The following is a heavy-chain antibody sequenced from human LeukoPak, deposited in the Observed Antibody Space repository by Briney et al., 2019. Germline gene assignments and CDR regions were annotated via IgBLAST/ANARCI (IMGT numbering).Heavy chain of an antibody. CDR3: ARGGAADY. J-gene: IGHJ4*02. D-gene: IGHD1-26*01. V-gene: IGHV3-48*03. CDR2: ISNTGSTI. CDR1: GFTFNSFE. Sequence: GGSLRLSCAASGFTFNSFEMNWVRQAPGKGLEWVSYISNTGSTIYYADSVKGRFTISRDNAKNSLYLQMNSLRVKDTAAYYCARGGAADYWGQGTLVTVSS.